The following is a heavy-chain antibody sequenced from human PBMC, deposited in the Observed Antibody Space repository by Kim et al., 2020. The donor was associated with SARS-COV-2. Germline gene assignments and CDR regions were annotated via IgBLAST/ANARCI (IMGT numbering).Heavy chain of an antibody. CDR1: GFTFDTNA. Sequence: GGSLRLSCAVSGFTFDTNAMSWVRQAPGRGLEWVSSISGSGTHKYYADSVKGWFTSSRDNSKNTVYLQMNSLRAEDTALYYCAKDIHDSGRLFPYYFD. J-gene: IGHJ4*01. D-gene: IGHD3-10*01. V-gene: IGHV3-23*01. CDR3: AKDIHDSGRLFPYYFD. CDR2: ISGSGTHK.